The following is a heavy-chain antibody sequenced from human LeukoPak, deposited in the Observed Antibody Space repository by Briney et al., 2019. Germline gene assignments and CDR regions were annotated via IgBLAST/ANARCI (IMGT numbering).Heavy chain of an antibody. Sequence: SETLSLTCTVSGGSISTYYWSWIRQPPGKGLEWIGYIYYSGSTKYNPSLESRVTMSVDTSKNQFSLKLSSVTAADTAVYYCARWELRTTVTNAFGLDVWGQGTTVTVSS. V-gene: IGHV4-59*08. D-gene: IGHD4-4*01. CDR2: IYYSGST. CDR3: ARWELRTTVTNAFGLDV. CDR1: GGSISTYY. J-gene: IGHJ6*02.